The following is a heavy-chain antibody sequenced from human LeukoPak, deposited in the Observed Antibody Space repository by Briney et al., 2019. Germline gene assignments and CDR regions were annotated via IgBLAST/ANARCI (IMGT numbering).Heavy chain of an antibody. V-gene: IGHV3-23*01. CDR2: ISGSGGST. Sequence: GGSLRLSCAASGFTFSSYAMSWVRQAPGKGLEWVSAISGSGGSTYYADSVKGRFTFSRDNSKNTLYLQMNSLRAEDTAVYYCAKDPGYADYQYWGQGTLVTVSS. D-gene: IGHD4-17*01. J-gene: IGHJ4*02. CDR1: GFTFSSYA. CDR3: AKDPGYADYQY.